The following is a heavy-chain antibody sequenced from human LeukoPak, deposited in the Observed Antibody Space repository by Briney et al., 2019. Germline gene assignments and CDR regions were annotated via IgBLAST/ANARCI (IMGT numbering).Heavy chain of an antibody. V-gene: IGHV3-23*01. J-gene: IGHJ4*02. CDR3: ARDQYGGNPQYYFDY. CDR1: GFTFSSYA. CDR2: ISGSGGNT. D-gene: IGHD4-23*01. Sequence: GGSLRLSCAASGFTFSSYAMSWVRQAPGKGLDWVSAISGSGGNTYYADSVKGRFTISRDNSKNTLYLQMNSLRAEDTAVYYCARDQYGGNPQYYFDYWGQGTLVTVSS.